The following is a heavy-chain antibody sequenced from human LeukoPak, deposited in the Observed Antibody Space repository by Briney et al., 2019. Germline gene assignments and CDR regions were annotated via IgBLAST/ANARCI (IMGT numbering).Heavy chain of an antibody. D-gene: IGHD5-18*01. CDR2: INPSSGGT. Sequence: ASVKVSCKASGYSFIGYYMHWVRQAPGQGLEWMGWINPSSGGTNYAQKFQGRVTMTRDTSISTAYMELSRLRSDDTAVYYCARGWMYSGYSYSTYYFDYWGQGTLVTVSS. J-gene: IGHJ4*02. CDR3: ARGWMYSGYSYSTYYFDY. CDR1: GYSFIGYY. V-gene: IGHV1-2*02.